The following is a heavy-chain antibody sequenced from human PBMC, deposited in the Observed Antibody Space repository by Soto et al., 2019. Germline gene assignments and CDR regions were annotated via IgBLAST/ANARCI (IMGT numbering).Heavy chain of an antibody. CDR2: IVPVLGIA. CDR1: GGTFTSYS. CDR3: ATVPYGDYAHFDY. V-gene: IGHV1-69*02. D-gene: IGHD4-17*01. J-gene: IGHJ4*02. Sequence: QVQLVQSGADVKKPGSSVMVSCMASGGTFTSYSITWVRQAPGQGLEWMGRIVPVLGIANYAQKFQDRVTITADKSTSTAYMELNRLRSEDTAVYYCATVPYGDYAHFDYWGQGTLVSVSS.